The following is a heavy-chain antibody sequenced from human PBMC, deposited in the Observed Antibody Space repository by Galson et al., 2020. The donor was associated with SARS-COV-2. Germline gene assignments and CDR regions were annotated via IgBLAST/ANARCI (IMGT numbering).Heavy chain of an antibody. CDR3: ARDRATHYLDV. CDR1: GYTLNHYP. D-gene: IGHD5-12*01. CDR2: ISAYNGHT. Sequence: ASVKVPCKASGYTLNHYPVAWVRQAPGQGLEWPGWISAYNGHTNYAQHVQGRITLTTDTSSNTADMELRSLRSDDTAGYFCARDRATHYLDVWGRGTPVTVAS. J-gene: IGHJ6*03. V-gene: IGHV1-18*01.